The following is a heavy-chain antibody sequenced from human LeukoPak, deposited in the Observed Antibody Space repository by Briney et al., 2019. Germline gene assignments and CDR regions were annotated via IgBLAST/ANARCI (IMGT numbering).Heavy chain of an antibody. CDR1: GFTFGKYW. Sequence: PGGSLRLSCVASGFTFGKYWMSWVRQAPGKGLEWVANIKLDGSEKNYVDSVKGRFTISRDNTKNSLYLQMNSLRAEDTAVFYCARGGYDFVYYYYGMDVWGQGTTVTVSS. D-gene: IGHD3-3*01. CDR2: IKLDGSEK. J-gene: IGHJ6*02. V-gene: IGHV3-7*03. CDR3: ARGGYDFVYYYYGMDV.